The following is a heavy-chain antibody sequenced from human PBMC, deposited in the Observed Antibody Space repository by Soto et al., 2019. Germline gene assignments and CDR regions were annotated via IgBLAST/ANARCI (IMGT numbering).Heavy chain of an antibody. D-gene: IGHD4-17*01. Sequence: QVQLQESGPGLVKPSQTLSLTCTVSGGSISSGDYYWSWIRQPPGKGLEWIGYIYYSGSTYYNPSLMTRVTISVDTSKNQFSLKLSSVTAADTDVYYCARDRNYGGNGGFDYWGQGTLVTVSS. CDR3: ARDRNYGGNGGFDY. CDR2: IYYSGST. CDR1: GGSISSGDYY. J-gene: IGHJ4*02. V-gene: IGHV4-30-4*01.